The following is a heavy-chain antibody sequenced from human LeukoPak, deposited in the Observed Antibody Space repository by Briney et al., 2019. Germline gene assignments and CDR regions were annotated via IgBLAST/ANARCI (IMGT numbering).Heavy chain of an antibody. CDR1: GFTFSTYW. CDR3: TRDRSRAEDD. CDR2: IKQDGSEK. J-gene: IGHJ4*02. D-gene: IGHD1-14*01. Sequence: GGSLRLSCVASGFTFSTYWMNWVRQAPGKGLEWVANIKQDGSEKYYVDSVKGRFTISRDNAKNSLYLQMNSLRGEDTAVYYCTRDRSRAEDDWGQGTLVTVSS. V-gene: IGHV3-7*01.